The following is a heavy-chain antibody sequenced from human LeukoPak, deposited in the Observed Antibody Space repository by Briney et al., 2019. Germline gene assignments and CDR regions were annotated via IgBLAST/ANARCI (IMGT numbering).Heavy chain of an antibody. Sequence: GASVKVSCKASGYTFTSYAMHWVRQAPGQRLEWMGWINAGNGNTKYSQKFQGRVTITRDTSASTAYMELSRLRSDDTAVYYCARVPRYSNYAFAWFDPWGRGTLVTVSS. CDR1: GYTFTSYA. CDR3: ARVPRYSNYAFAWFDP. D-gene: IGHD4-11*01. V-gene: IGHV1-3*01. J-gene: IGHJ5*02. CDR2: INAGNGNT.